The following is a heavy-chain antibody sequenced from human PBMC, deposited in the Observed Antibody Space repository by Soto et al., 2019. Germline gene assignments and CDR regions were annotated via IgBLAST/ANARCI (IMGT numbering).Heavy chain of an antibody. CDR3: ARDHGITPFDP. CDR2: ISSSSSYI. Sequence: GGSLRLSCAASGFTFSSYSMNWVRQAPGKGLEWVSSISSSSSYIYYADSVKGRFTISRDNAKNSLYLQMNSLRAEDTAVYYCARDHGITPFDPWGQGALVTVSS. J-gene: IGHJ5*02. CDR1: GFTFSSYS. V-gene: IGHV3-21*01. D-gene: IGHD1-20*01.